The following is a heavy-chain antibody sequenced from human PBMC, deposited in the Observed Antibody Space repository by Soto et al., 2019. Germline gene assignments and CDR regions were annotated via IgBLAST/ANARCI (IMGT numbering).Heavy chain of an antibody. J-gene: IGHJ5*02. V-gene: IGHV3-64D*06. CDR3: VKPHNWNSLFSWFDP. CDR2: ISSNGGST. Sequence: GGSLRLSCSASGFTFSSYAMHWVRQAPGKGLEYVSAISSNGGSTYYADSVKGRFTISRDNSKNTLYLQMSSLRAEDTAAYYCVKPHNWNSLFSWFDPWGQGTLVTVSS. CDR1: GFTFSSYA. D-gene: IGHD1-7*01.